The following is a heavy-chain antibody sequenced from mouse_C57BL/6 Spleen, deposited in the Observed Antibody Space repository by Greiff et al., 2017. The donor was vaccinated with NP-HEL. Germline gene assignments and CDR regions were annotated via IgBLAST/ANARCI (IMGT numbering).Heavy chain of an antibody. V-gene: IGHV1-15*01. CDR2: IDPETGGT. CDR3: TRKVNHYYAMDY. D-gene: IGHD2-2*01. CDR1: GYTFTDYE. Sequence: VQLQQSGAELVRPGASVTLSCKASGYTFTDYEMHWVKQTPVHGLEWIGAIDPETGGTAYNQKFKGKAILTADKSSSTAYMELRSLTSEDSAVYYCTRKVNHYYAMDYWGQGTSVTVSS. J-gene: IGHJ4*01.